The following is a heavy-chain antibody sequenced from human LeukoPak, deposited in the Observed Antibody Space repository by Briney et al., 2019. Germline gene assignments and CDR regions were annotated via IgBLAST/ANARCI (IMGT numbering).Heavy chain of an antibody. CDR2: INPNSGGT. D-gene: IGHD2-21*01. CDR1: GYSFTDYY. Sequence: GASVKVSCKTSGYSFTDYYMHWVRQAPGQGLEGMGWINPNSGGTSSAQKFQGRVTMTRDTSITTVYMEVSWLTSDDTAIYYCARADRLHGGPYLIGPWGQGTLVTVSS. CDR3: ARADRLHGGPYLIGP. V-gene: IGHV1-2*02. J-gene: IGHJ5*02.